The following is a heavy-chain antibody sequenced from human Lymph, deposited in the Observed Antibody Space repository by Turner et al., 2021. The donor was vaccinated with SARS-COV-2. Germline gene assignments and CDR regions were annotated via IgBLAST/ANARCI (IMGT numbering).Heavy chain of an antibody. V-gene: IGHV3-21*01. D-gene: IGHD4-17*01. J-gene: IGHJ4*02. CDR2: ISSSSSYI. CDR1: GFTVSTYS. CDR3: ARDIPTTADYFDY. Sequence: EVQLVESGGGLVKPGGSLRPPSVASGFTVSTYSMNWVRQAPGKGLEWISSISSSSSYIYYADSVKGRFTISRDDAKNSLYLQMNSLRAEDTAVYYCARDIPTTADYFDYWGQGTLVTVSS.